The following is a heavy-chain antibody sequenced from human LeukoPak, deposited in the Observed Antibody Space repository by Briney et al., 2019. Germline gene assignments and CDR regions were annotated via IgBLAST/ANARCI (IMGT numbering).Heavy chain of an antibody. J-gene: IGHJ6*04. V-gene: IGHV4-34*01. CDR2: INHSGST. CDR1: GGSFSGYY. D-gene: IGHD5-18*01. CDR3: ARAPNSGYSYRSGMYYYYGMDV. Sequence: PSEILSLTCAVYGGSFSGYYWSWIRQPPGKGLEWIGEINHSGSTNYNPSLKSRVTISVDTSKNQFSLKLSSVTAADTAVYYCARAPNSGYSYRSGMYYYYGMDVWGKGTTVTVSS.